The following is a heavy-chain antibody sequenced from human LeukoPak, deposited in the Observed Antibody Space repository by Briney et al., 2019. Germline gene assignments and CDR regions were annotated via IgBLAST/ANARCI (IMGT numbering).Heavy chain of an antibody. CDR1: GGSISSYY. Sequence: PSETPSLTCTVSGGSISSYYWSWIRQPPGKGLEWIGYIYTSGSTNYNPSLKSRVTISVDTSKNQFSLKLSSATAADTAVYYCASRESRDGYSPIWGQGTMVTVSS. V-gene: IGHV4-4*09. D-gene: IGHD5-24*01. CDR2: IYTSGST. J-gene: IGHJ3*02. CDR3: ASRESRDGYSPI.